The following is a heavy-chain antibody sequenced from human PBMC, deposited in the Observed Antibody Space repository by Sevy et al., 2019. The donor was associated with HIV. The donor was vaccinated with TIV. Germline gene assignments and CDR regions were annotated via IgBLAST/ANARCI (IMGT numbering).Heavy chain of an antibody. CDR2: LKSNASGGTL. Sequence: GGSLRLSCAASGFTFGDYAMNWVRQAPGKGLEWVAFLKSNASGGTLHHAAFVLGRFTISSEDSKNIAYLQMNDMKTEDTAVYYCTRRKGDHSIFDYWGQGALVTVSS. J-gene: IGHJ4*02. CDR3: TRRKGDHSIFDY. D-gene: IGHD2-21*01. V-gene: IGHV3-49*04. CDR1: GFTFGDYA.